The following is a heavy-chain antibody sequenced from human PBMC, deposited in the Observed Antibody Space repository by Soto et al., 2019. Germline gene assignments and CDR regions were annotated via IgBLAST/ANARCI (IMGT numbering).Heavy chain of an antibody. D-gene: IGHD3-10*01. CDR1: GGSISGGGYY. Sequence: SETLCLTCTVSGGSISGGGYYWSWIRQHPGKGLEWIGYIYYSGSTYYNPSLKSRVTISVDTSKNQFSLKLSSVTAADTAVYYCARSYGSGSYYTDNWFDPWGQGTLVT. CDR3: ARSYGSGSYYTDNWFDP. V-gene: IGHV4-31*03. CDR2: IYYSGST. J-gene: IGHJ5*02.